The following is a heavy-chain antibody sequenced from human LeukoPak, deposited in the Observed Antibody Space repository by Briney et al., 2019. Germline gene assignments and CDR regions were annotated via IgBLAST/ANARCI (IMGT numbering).Heavy chain of an antibody. CDR3: ARAHHRRVYDYVWGSYPY. V-gene: IGHV3-48*01. J-gene: IGHJ4*02. CDR2: ISSSSSSTI. CDR1: GFTFSSYS. D-gene: IGHD3-16*02. Sequence: GGSLRLSCAASGFTFSSYSMNWVRQAPGKGLEWVSYISSSSSSTIYYADSVKGRFTISRDNAKNSLYLQMNSLRAEDTAVYYCARAHHRRVYDYVWGSYPYCGQGTLVTVSS.